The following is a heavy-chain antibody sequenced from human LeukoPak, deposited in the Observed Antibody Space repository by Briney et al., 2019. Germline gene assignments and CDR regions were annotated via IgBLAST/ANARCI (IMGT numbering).Heavy chain of an antibody. V-gene: IGHV3-48*03. J-gene: IGHJ4*02. CDR1: GFTFSSYE. D-gene: IGHD1-1*01. CDR3: ARDASNAGSLDY. CDR2: ISSSSTI. Sequence: GGSLRLSCAASGFTFSSYEMNWVRQAPGKGLEWVSYISSSSTIYYADSVKGRFTISRDNAENSLYLQMNSLSAEDTGVYYCARDASNAGSLDYWGQGTLVTVSS.